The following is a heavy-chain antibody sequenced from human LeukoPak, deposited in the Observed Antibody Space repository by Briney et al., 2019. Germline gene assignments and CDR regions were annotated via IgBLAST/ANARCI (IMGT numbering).Heavy chain of an antibody. D-gene: IGHD6-19*01. CDR2: ISYDGSNK. V-gene: IGHV3-30-3*01. CDR3: ARPFGVSGVAGLPTTYYYYGMDV. J-gene: IGHJ6*02. Sequence: GGSLKLSCAASGFTFSGYAMHWVRQAPGKGLEWVAVISYDGSNKYYADSVKGRFTISRDNSKNTLYLQMNSLRAEDTAVYYCARPFGVSGVAGLPTTYYYYGMDVWGQGTTVTVSS. CDR1: GFTFSGYA.